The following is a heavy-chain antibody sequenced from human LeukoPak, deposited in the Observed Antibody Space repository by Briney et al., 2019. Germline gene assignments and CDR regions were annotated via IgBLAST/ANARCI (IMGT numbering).Heavy chain of an antibody. V-gene: IGHV3-21*01. CDR3: ARVDYDVSTGYQNYFEF. J-gene: IGHJ4*02. CDR1: GFTFSSYG. Sequence: GGTLRLSCAASGFTFSSYGMNWVRQAPGKGLEWVSSISSSSAYINYADSVKGRFTISRDNAKNSLYLQMNSLRAEDTAVYYCARVDYDVSTGYQNYFEFWGQGTLVTVSS. CDR2: ISSSSAYI. D-gene: IGHD3-9*01.